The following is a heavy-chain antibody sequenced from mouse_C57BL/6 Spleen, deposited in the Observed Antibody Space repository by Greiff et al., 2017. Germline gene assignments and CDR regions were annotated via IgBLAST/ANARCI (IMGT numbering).Heavy chain of an antibody. J-gene: IGHJ4*01. CDR2: INPNNGGT. V-gene: IGHV1-22*01. Sequence: VQLQQSGPELVKPGASVKMSCKASGYTFTDYNMHWVKQSHGKSLEWIGYINPNNGGTSYNQKFKGKATLTVNKSSSTAYMELRSLTSEDSAVYYCASCGVVSYYAMDYWGQGTSVTVSS. CDR3: ASCGVVSYYAMDY. CDR1: GYTFTDYN.